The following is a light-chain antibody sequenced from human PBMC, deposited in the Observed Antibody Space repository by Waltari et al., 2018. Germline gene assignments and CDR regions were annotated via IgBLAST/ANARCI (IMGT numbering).Light chain of an antibody. CDR1: QDIDIS. Sequence: DIQMTQSPSSLSASVGDRVTITCRASQDIDISLARFQQKSGKAPRSLIYGASNLQSGVPSRFSGSGSGTDFTLTIYSLQPDDFATYYCQQYRKYPLSFGGGTNLDIK. V-gene: IGKV1-16*01. CDR2: GAS. J-gene: IGKJ4*01. CDR3: QQYRKYPLS.